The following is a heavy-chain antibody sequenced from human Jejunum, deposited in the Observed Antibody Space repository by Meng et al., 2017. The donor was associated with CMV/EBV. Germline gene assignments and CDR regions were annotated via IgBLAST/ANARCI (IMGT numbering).Heavy chain of an antibody. CDR3: ARGRTYYDFWSGYWEGYYGMDV. V-gene: IGHV3-21*01. Sequence: MHWVRQAPGKGLEWVSSISSSSSYIYYADSVKGRFTISRDNAKNSLYLQMNSLRAEDTAVYYCARGRTYYDFWSGYWEGYYGMDVWGQGTTVTVSS. J-gene: IGHJ6*02. CDR2: ISSSSSYI. D-gene: IGHD3-3*01.